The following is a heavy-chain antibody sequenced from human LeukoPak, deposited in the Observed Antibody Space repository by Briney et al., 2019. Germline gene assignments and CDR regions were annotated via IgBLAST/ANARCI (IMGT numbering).Heavy chain of an antibody. CDR1: GFTFSSYG. V-gene: IGHV3-30*18. J-gene: IGHJ4*02. D-gene: IGHD5-12*01. CDR3: AKGRSGYDFAFDY. CDR2: ISYDGSNK. Sequence: GRSLRLSCAASGFTFSSYGMHWVRQAPGKGLEWVAVISYDGSNKYYADSVKGRFTISRDNSKNTLYLQMNSLRAEDTALYYCAKGRSGYDFAFDYWGQGTLVTVSS.